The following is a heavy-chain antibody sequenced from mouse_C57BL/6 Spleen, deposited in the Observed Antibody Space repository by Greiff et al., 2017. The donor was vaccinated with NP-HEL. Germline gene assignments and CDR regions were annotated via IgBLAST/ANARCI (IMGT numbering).Heavy chain of an antibody. CDR2: IYPRSGNT. J-gene: IGHJ4*01. D-gene: IGHD4-1*01. CDR1: GYTFTSYG. Sequence: QVHVKQSGAELARPGASVKLSCKASGYTFTSYGISWVKQRTGQGLEWIGEIYPRSGNTYYNEKFKGKATLTADKSSSTAYMELRSLTSEDSAVYFCARKGLGRYYAMDYWGQGTSVTVSS. CDR3: ARKGLGRYYAMDY. V-gene: IGHV1-81*01.